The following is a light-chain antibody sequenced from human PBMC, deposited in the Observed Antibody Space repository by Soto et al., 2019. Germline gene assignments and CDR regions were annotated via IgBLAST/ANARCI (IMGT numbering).Light chain of an antibody. V-gene: IGLV2-14*01. Sequence: QSVLTQPASVSGSPGQSITISCTGTSGDLAIYNYVSWYQQQPGKAPKLMIYQVTNRPSGVSNCFSGSRSGNTASLTISGLQAEDEADYYCSSYTDSSNYVFGTGTKVTVL. J-gene: IGLJ1*01. CDR3: SSYTDSSNYV. CDR2: QVT. CDR1: SGDLAIYNY.